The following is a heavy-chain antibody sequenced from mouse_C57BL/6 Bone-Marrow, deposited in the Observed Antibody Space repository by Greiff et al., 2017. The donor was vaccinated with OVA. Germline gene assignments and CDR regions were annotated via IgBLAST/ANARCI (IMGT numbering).Heavy chain of an antibody. D-gene: IGHD2-5*01. CDR3: ARDTIVTPWFAY. J-gene: IGHJ3*01. Sequence: EVQGVESGGGLVKPGGSLKLSCAASGFTFSSYAMSWVRQTPEKRLEWVATISDGGSYTYYPDNVKGRFTISRDNAKNNLYLQMSHLKSEDTAMYYCARDTIVTPWFAYWGQGTLVTVSA. CDR2: ISDGGSYT. CDR1: GFTFSSYA. V-gene: IGHV5-4*01.